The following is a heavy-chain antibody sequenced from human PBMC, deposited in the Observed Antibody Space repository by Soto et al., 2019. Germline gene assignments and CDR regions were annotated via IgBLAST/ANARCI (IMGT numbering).Heavy chain of an antibody. V-gene: IGHV3-23*01. CDR2: ISGSGGST. CDR3: AKIAAVAGTFVSA. D-gene: IGHD6-19*01. J-gene: IGHJ5*02. Sequence: GGSLRLSCAASGFTFSNYAMSWVRQAPGKGLEWVSVISGSGGSTYYAGSVKGRFTISRDNSKNTLYLQMNSLRAEDTAVYYYAKIAAVAGTFVSAWGQGTLVTVSS. CDR1: GFTFSNYA.